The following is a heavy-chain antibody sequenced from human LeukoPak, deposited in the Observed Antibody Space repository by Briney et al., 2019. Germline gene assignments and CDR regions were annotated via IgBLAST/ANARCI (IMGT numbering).Heavy chain of an antibody. Sequence: SETVPRKACVYTFPSWGLIGVRQAPAQAFEGMGWYIGYNGNTKWAQKLQARVTVTTETSASTAYMGLRSLGSDVTAVYYCVRDSSRTSQLFDYWGQGTVVTVSS. CDR2: YIGYNGNT. CDR1: VYTFPSWG. V-gene: IGHV1-18*01. J-gene: IGHJ4*02. D-gene: IGHD1-1*01. CDR3: VRDSSRTSQLFDY.